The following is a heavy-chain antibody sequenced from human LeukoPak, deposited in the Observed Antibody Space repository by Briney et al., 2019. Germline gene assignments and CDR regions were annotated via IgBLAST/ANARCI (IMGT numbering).Heavy chain of an antibody. V-gene: IGHV1-2*02. D-gene: IGHD2/OR15-2a*01. J-gene: IGHJ4*02. CDR2: INPNSGGT. CDR1: GYTFTNYY. Sequence: ASVKVSCKASGYTFTNYYLHWVRQAPGQGLEWMGWINPNSGGTNYAQKFQGRVTMTRDTSISTAYMELSRLRSDDTAVYYCASYTSMTLTFDYWGQGTLVTVSS. CDR3: ASYTSMTLTFDY.